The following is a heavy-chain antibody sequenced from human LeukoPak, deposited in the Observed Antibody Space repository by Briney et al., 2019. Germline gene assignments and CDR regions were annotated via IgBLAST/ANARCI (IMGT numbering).Heavy chain of an antibody. CDR1: GYTFTSYD. J-gene: IGHJ4*02. V-gene: IGHV1-8*01. Sequence: ASVKVSCKASGYTFTSYDINWVRQAAGQGLEWLGWMNPNSGNTGYAQQFQGRVTMTRSTSISTAYMELSSLKSEDTAVYYCARDRTGVWGQGTLVTVSS. D-gene: IGHD2-8*01. CDR2: MNPNSGNT. CDR3: ARDRTGV.